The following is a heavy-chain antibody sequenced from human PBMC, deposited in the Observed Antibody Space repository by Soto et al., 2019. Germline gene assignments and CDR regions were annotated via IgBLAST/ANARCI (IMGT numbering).Heavy chain of an antibody. V-gene: IGHV3-74*01. CDR1: GFTLSSYW. J-gene: IGHJ5*02. CDR3: ARDPRNLGLDP. Sequence: PGGSLRLSCAASGFTLSSYWMYWVRQAPGKGLVRVSRINGDGSTISYADSVKGRFTISRDNAKNTLYLQMNSLRVEDTAVYYCARDPRNLGLDPWGQGTLVTVSS. CDR2: INGDGSTI.